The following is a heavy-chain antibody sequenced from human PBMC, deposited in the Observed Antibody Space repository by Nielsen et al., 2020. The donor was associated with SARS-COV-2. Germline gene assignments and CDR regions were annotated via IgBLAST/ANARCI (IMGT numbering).Heavy chain of an antibody. CDR2: IYSGGSST. V-gene: IGHV3-23*03. D-gene: IGHD5-12*01. CDR3: AKDGGATIALWYAFDI. Sequence: GESLKISCAASGFTFSSYAMSWVRQAPGKGLEWVSVIYSGGSSTYYADSVKGRFTISRDNSKNTLYLQMNSLRAEATAVYYCAKDGGATIALWYAFDIRGQGTMVTVSS. J-gene: IGHJ3*02. CDR1: GFTFSSYA.